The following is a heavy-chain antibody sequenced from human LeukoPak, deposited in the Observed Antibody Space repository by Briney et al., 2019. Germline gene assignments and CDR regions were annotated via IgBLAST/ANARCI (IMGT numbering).Heavy chain of an antibody. Sequence: GALRLSFAASGFHFSSYWMSWGRPAPGKGGGWVANIKQDGSEKYYMDSVKGRFTISRDNARNSLYLQMNSLRAEDTAVYYCARLVRGYYFDYWGQGTLVTVSS. J-gene: IGHJ4*02. CDR1: GFHFSSYW. D-gene: IGHD3-10*01. V-gene: IGHV3-7*03. CDR3: ARLVRGYYFDY. CDR2: IKQDGSEK.